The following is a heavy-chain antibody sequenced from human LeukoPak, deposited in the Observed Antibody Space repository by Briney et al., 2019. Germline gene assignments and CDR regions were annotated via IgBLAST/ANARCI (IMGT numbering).Heavy chain of an antibody. CDR1: GFTFSSYG. V-gene: IGHV3-33*01. D-gene: IGHD5-12*01. J-gene: IGHJ5*02. CDR3: ARETVDIVATTWFDP. Sequence: GRSLRLSCAASGFTFSSYGMHWVRQAPGKGLEWVAVIWYDGSNKYYADSVKGRFTIYRDNSKNTLYLQMNSLRAEDTAVYYYARETVDIVATTWFDPWGQGTLVTVSS. CDR2: IWYDGSNK.